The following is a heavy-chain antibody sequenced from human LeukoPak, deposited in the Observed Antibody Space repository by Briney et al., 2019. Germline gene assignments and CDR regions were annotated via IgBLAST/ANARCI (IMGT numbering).Heavy chain of an antibody. V-gene: IGHV4-4*07. D-gene: IGHD3-16*02. CDR1: GGSISSYY. CDR3: ARDPPVWGSYRYTGGFDY. CDR2: IYTRGST. Sequence: PSETLSLTCTVSGGSISSYYWSWIRQPAGKGLEWIGRIYTRGSTNYNPSLKSRVTMSVDTSKNQFSLKLSSVTAADTAVYYCARDPPVWGSYRYTGGFDYWGQGTLVTVSS. J-gene: IGHJ4*02.